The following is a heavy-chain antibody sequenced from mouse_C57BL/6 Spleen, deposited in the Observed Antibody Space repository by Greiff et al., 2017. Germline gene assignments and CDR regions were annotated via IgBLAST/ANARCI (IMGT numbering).Heavy chain of an antibody. Sequence: VQLQQSVAELVRPGASVQLSCTASGFNIKDSYLHWVKQRPEQGLEWIGRIDPADGDTESAPKFLGKATMTAATSSNPAYLQLRRLTSEDTAVYYCTHTDTWFAYWGQGTLVTVSA. CDR2: IDPADGDT. V-gene: IGHV14-1*01. CDR3: THTDTWFAY. J-gene: IGHJ3*01. CDR1: GFNIKDSY.